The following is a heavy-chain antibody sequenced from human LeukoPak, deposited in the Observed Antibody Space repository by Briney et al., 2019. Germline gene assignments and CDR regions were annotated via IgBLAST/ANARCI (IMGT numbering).Heavy chain of an antibody. CDR3: AKDALYYYDSSGYFLAEYFQH. D-gene: IGHD3-22*01. V-gene: IGHV3-21*04. CDR2: ISSSSTYI. Sequence: GGSLRLSCAASGFTFSSYTMNWVRQAPGKGLEWVSSISSSSTYINYADSVKGRFTISRDNSKNTLYLQMNSLRAEDTAVYYCAKDALYYYDSSGYFLAEYFQHWGQGTLVTVSS. J-gene: IGHJ1*01. CDR1: GFTFSSYT.